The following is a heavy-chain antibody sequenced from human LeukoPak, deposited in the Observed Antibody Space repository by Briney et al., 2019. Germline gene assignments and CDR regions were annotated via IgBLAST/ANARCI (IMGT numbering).Heavy chain of an antibody. CDR3: AKGRTRVFTVRGASLHFDY. CDR1: GFTFSSYA. CDR2: ISGSGGST. J-gene: IGHJ4*02. D-gene: IGHD3-10*02. V-gene: IGHV3-23*01. Sequence: GGSLRLSCAASGFTFSSYAMSWVRQAPGKGLEWVSAISGSGGSTYYADSVKGRFTISRDNSKNTLYLQMNSLRAEDTAVYYCAKGRTRVFTVRGASLHFDYWGQGTLVTVSS.